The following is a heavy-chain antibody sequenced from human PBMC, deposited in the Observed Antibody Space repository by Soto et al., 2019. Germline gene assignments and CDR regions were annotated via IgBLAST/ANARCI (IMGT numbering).Heavy chain of an antibody. J-gene: IGHJ5*02. V-gene: IGHV3-33*01. CDR1: GFTFSSYG. CDR3: ARGRLTTVTHNWFDP. D-gene: IGHD4-4*01. Sequence: PGGSLRLSCAASGFTFSSYGMHWVRQAPGKGLEWVAVIWYDGTNKYYADSVKGRFTISRDNSKNTLFLQMNSLRAEDTAVYYCARGRLTTVTHNWFDPWGQGTLVTVSS. CDR2: IWYDGTNK.